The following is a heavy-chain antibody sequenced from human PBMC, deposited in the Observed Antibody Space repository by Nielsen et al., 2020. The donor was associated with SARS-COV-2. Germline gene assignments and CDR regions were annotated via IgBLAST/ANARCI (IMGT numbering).Heavy chain of an antibody. CDR3: ARSPDRAAAGDY. V-gene: IGHV3-23*01. Sequence: GGSLRLSCAASGFTFSSYAMSWVRQAPGKGLEWVSAISGSGGSTYYADSVKGRFTISRDNSKNTLYLQMNSLRAEDTAVYFCARSPDRAAAGDYWGQGTLVTVSS. CDR1: GFTFSSYA. J-gene: IGHJ4*02. D-gene: IGHD6-13*01. CDR2: ISGSGGST.